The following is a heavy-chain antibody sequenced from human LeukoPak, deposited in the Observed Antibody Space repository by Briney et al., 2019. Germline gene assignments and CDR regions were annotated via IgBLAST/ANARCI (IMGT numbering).Heavy chain of an antibody. CDR2: IKEDGSEK. CDR1: GFTFSSYA. CDR3: ARDPDLS. V-gene: IGHV3-7*01. Sequence: GGSLRLSCAASGFTFSSYAMSWVRQAPGKGLEWVANIKEDGSEKHYADSVKGRFTVSRDNAKNSLYLQMNSLRVEDTAVYYCARDPDLSWGQGTLVTVSS. J-gene: IGHJ5*01.